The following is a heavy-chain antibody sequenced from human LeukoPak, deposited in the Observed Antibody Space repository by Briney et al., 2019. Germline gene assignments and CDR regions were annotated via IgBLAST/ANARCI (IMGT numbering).Heavy chain of an antibody. CDR3: VTVAYVVLSTATVGSNF. CDR1: GFTFTNAW. D-gene: IGHD2-15*01. CDR2: IKSKTDGGTT. J-gene: IGHJ4*02. Sequence: GGSLRLSCAASGFTFTNAWLNWVGQAPGKGLEWVGRIKSKTDGGTTAYAAPVKGRFTISRDDSKNTLFLQMNSLQTEDTAVYYCVTVAYVVLSTATVGSNFWGQGTLVTVSS. V-gene: IGHV3-15*01.